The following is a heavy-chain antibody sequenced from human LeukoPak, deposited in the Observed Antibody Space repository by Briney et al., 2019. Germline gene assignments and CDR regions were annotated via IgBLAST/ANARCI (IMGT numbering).Heavy chain of an antibody. Sequence: GGSLRLSCAASGFTFSSYAMHWVRQAPGKGLEWMAVISYDGSNKYYADSVKGRFTISRDNSKNTLYLQMNSLRAEDTAVYYCARGITMVRGVHPYWGQGTLVTVSS. CDR3: ARGITMVRGVHPY. CDR1: GFTFSSYA. D-gene: IGHD3-10*01. V-gene: IGHV3-30*04. J-gene: IGHJ4*02. CDR2: ISYDGSNK.